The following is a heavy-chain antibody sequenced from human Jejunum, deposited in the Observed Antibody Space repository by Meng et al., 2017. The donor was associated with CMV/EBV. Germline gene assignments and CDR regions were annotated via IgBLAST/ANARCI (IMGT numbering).Heavy chain of an antibody. D-gene: IGHD4-17*01. Sequence: TVSGGASSDYYWSWLRQSAGEGLEWIGDIYYSGATHYNPSLESRVSISIDTSKKHFSLKMRSVTAADTAMYYCARDNGDYYYGMDVWGQGTPVTVSS. CDR1: GGASSDYY. CDR2: IYYSGAT. V-gene: IGHV4-59*01. J-gene: IGHJ6*02. CDR3: ARDNGDYYYGMDV.